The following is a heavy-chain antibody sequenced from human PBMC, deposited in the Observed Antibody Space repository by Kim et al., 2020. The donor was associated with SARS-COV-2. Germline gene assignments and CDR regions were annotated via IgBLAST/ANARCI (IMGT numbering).Heavy chain of an antibody. CDR1: GFTFSSYA. CDR3: AKDPSGGYLSGSHTPFDY. D-gene: IGHD1-26*01. Sequence: GGSLRLSCAASGFTFSSYAMSWVRQAPGKGLEWVSAISGRGGSTYYADSVKGRFTISRDNSKNTLYLQMNSLRAEDTAVYYGAKDPSGGYLSGSHTPFDYWGQETLVTVPA. CDR2: ISGRGGST. V-gene: IGHV3-23*01. J-gene: IGHJ4*02.